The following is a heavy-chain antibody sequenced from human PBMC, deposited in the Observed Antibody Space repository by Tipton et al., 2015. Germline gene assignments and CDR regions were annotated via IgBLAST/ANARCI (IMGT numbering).Heavy chain of an antibody. D-gene: IGHD5-12*01. Sequence: LRLSCNVSGDAISSHYWSWIRQPPGKGLEWIGNVYSSGSTYYNPSLKSRVTISADTSKNQFSLKLSSVTAADTAVYYCASTAGVVATLDYWGQGTLVTVSS. CDR2: VYSSGST. CDR3: ASTAGVVATLDY. V-gene: IGHV4-59*06. J-gene: IGHJ4*02. CDR1: GDAISSHY.